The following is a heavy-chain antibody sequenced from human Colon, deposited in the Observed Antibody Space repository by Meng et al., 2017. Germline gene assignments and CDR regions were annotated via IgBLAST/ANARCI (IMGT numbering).Heavy chain of an antibody. Sequence: QGEVQESGPGRVSPSETLSLALTVFGGSVSSGSHYWSWIRQPPGKGLEWIGYIDYSRSINYYPSLKSRVTMSVDTSKNQFSLNLSSVTAADTAVYYCAGGPWELDYWGQGTLVTVSS. CDR3: AGGPWELDY. D-gene: IGHD1-26*01. V-gene: IGHV4-61*01. CDR1: GGSVSSGSHY. J-gene: IGHJ4*02. CDR2: IDYSRSI.